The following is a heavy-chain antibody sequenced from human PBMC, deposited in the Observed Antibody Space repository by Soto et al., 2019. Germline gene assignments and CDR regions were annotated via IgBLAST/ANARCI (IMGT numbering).Heavy chain of an antibody. J-gene: IGHJ4*02. CDR3: ASGTNGAFFVY. CDR2: ISSRSSTI. CDR1: GFTFSDYY. D-gene: IGHD2-8*01. V-gene: IGHV3-11*01. Sequence: QAQLVESGGGLVKPGGSLRLSCAASGFTFSDYYMSWIRQAPGKGLEWVSYISSRSSTIFYADSVKGRFTISRDNVKNSLYLHMNSLRAEDTAVYYCASGTNGAFFVYWGQGILVTVSS.